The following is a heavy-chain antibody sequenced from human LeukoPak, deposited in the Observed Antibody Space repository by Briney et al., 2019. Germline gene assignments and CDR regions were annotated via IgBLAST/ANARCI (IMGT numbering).Heavy chain of an antibody. J-gene: IGHJ4*02. CDR3: AKDQGYSYGAIDY. Sequence: GGSLRLSCAASGFTFRSYWMHWVRQAPGKGLEWVSAISGSGGSTYYADSVKGRFTISRDNSKNTLYLQMNSLRAEDTAVYYCAKDQGYSYGAIDYWGQGTLVTVSS. D-gene: IGHD5-18*01. CDR2: ISGSGGST. CDR1: GFTFRSYW. V-gene: IGHV3-23*01.